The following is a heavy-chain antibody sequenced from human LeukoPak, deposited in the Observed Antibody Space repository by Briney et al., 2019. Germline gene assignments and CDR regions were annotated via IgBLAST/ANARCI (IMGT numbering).Heavy chain of an antibody. CDR1: GYTFTGYY. CDR2: ISPHSGGT. V-gene: IGHV1-2*02. CDR3: ARDVGEYCSSTNCYASHY. J-gene: IGHJ4*02. D-gene: IGHD2-2*01. Sequence: PGASVKVSCKASGYTFTGYYIHWVRQAPGQGLEWMGWISPHSGGTNYAQKFQGGVTMTRDTSITTAYMELSSLRSDDTAVYYCARDVGEYCSSTNCYASHYWGQGTLVTVSS.